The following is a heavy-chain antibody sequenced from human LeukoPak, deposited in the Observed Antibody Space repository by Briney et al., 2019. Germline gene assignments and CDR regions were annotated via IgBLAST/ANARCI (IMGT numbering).Heavy chain of an antibody. V-gene: IGHV3-30-3*01. J-gene: IGHJ4*02. CDR2: ISNDGSNK. CDR3: AKVWNYYDSSGYYLNDY. Sequence: GGSLRLSCAASGFTFSTSAIHWVRQAPGKGLEWVAVISNDGSNKYYADSVKDRFTISRDNSKNTLYLQMNSLRAEDTAVYYCAKVWNYYDSSGYYLNDYWGQGTLVTVSS. CDR1: GFTFSTSA. D-gene: IGHD3-22*01.